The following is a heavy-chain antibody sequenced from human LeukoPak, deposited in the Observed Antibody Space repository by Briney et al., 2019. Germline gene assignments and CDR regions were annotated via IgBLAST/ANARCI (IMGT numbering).Heavy chain of an antibody. Sequence: ASVKVSCKASGYTFTSYDINWVRQATGQGPEWMEWMNPNSGNTGYAQKFQGRVTMTRNTSISTAYMELSSLRSEDTAVYYCARGSLHCSSTSCYLGIYYYGMDVWGQGTTVTVSS. CDR1: GYTFTSYD. CDR2: MNPNSGNT. J-gene: IGHJ6*02. D-gene: IGHD2-2*01. CDR3: ARGSLHCSSTSCYLGIYYYGMDV. V-gene: IGHV1-8*01.